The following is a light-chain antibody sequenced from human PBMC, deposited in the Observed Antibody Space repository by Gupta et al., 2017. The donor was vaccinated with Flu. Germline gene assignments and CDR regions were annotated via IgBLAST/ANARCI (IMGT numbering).Light chain of an antibody. CDR2: GAS. CDR3: HHYGSSPT. J-gene: IGKJ1*01. Sequence: KPGQAPRLLIYGASNRATGIPDRFSGSGSGTDFTLTISRLEPEDFAVYYCHHYGSSPTFGQGTKVEIK. V-gene: IGKV3-20*01.